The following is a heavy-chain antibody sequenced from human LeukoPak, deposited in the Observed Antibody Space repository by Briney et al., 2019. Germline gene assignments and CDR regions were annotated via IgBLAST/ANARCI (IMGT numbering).Heavy chain of an antibody. D-gene: IGHD5-12*01. V-gene: IGHV3-23*01. Sequence: GGSLRLSCAASGFTFSSYGMSWVRQAPGKGLEWVSAISGSGGSTYHADSVKGRFTISRDNSKNTLYLQMNSLRAEDTAVYYCAKGHSGYDYYYYYMDVWGKGTTVTISS. CDR2: ISGSGGST. J-gene: IGHJ6*03. CDR3: AKGHSGYDYYYYYMDV. CDR1: GFTFSSYG.